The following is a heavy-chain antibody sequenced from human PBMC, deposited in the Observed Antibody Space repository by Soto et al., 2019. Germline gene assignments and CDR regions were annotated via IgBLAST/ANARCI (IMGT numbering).Heavy chain of an antibody. CDR2: TSAYNGNT. J-gene: IGHJ4*02. Sequence: ASVKVSCKASGYTFSSYGITWVRQAPGQGLEWMGWTSAYNGNTDYAQKLQGRVTMTTDTSTSTAYMELRSLRSDDTAVYYCVRDGTMVRDRGDFDYWGLGTLVTVSS. V-gene: IGHV1-18*01. CDR3: VRDGTMVRDRGDFDY. D-gene: IGHD3-10*01. CDR1: GYTFSSYG.